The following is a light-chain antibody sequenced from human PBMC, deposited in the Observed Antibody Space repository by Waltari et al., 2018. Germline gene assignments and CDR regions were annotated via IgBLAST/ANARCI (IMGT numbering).Light chain of an antibody. CDR2: DVS. V-gene: IGLV2-14*03. CDR3: GSYTSSNTVI. CDR1: SSAVGGYNY. Sequence: QSALTQPASVSGSPGQSITLSCTGTSSAVGGYNYVSWYQQHPGKAPKLMIDDVSERPSGVSNRFSGSKSGNTASLTISGLQAEDEADYYCGSYTSSNTVIFGGGTKLTVL. J-gene: IGLJ2*01.